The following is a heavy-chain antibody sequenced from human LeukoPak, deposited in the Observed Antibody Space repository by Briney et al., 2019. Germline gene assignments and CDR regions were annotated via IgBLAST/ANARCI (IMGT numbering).Heavy chain of an antibody. CDR3: ARAPLHSSGYYYLPDY. J-gene: IGHJ4*02. V-gene: IGHV4-31*03. Sequence: SETLSLTCTVSGGSISSGGYYWSWIRQHPGKGLEWIGYIYYSGSTYYNPSLKSRVTISVDTSKNQFSLKLRSVTAADTAVYYCARAPLHSSGYYYLPDYWGQGTLVTVSS. CDR1: GGSISSGGYY. D-gene: IGHD3-22*01. CDR2: IYYSGST.